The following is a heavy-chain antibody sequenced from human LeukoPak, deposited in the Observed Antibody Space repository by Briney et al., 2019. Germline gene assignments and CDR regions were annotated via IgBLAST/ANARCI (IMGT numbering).Heavy chain of an antibody. J-gene: IGHJ5*02. V-gene: IGHV4-31*03. CDR2: IYYSGST. Sequence: SQTLSLTCTVSGGSISSGGYYWRWIRQHPGKGLQWIGYIYYSGSTYYNPSLKSRLTISVDTSKNQFSLKLSSVTAADTAVYYCAILTDYYDSSGYGWFDPWGQGTLVTVSS. CDR3: AILTDYYDSSGYGWFDP. CDR1: GGSISSGGYY. D-gene: IGHD3-22*01.